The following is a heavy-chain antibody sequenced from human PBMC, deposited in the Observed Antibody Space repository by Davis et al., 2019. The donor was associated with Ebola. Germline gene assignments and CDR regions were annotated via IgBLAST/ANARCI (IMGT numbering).Heavy chain of an antibody. CDR3: AKGRYSSSSPVEY. V-gene: IGHV3-9*01. D-gene: IGHD6-6*01. J-gene: IGHJ4*02. Sequence: PGGSLRLSCAASGFTFSSYWMSWVRQAPGKGLEWVSGISWNSGSIGYADSVKGRFTISRDNAKNSLYLQMNSLRAEDTALYYCAKGRYSSSSPVEYWGQGTLVTVSS. CDR2: ISWNSGSI. CDR1: GFTFSSYW.